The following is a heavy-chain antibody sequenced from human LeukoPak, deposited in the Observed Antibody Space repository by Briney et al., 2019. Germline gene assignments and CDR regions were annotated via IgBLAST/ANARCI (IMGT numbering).Heavy chain of an antibody. CDR2: ISAYNGNT. CDR1: GGTFSSYA. Sequence: ASVKVSCKASGGTFSSYAISWVRQAPGQGLEWMGWISAYNGNTNYAQKLQGRVTMTTDTSTSTAYMELRSLRSDDTAVYYCARVYSSSWFSYYYYYGMDVWGQGTTVTVSS. CDR3: ARVYSSSWFSYYYYYGMDV. J-gene: IGHJ6*02. V-gene: IGHV1-18*01. D-gene: IGHD6-13*01.